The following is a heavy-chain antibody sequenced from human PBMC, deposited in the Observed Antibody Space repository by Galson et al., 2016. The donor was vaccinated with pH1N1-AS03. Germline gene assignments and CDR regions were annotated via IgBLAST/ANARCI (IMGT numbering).Heavy chain of an antibody. CDR1: GFSFSGYA. Sequence: SLRLSCAAPGFSFSGYAMHWVRQAPGKGLKWVAVMSSDGNNEYYADSVKGRFTISRDNSKNTLYLQLNTLRVEDAAVYYCARGRGSWSFDHWGQGTLITVSS. V-gene: IGHV3-30-3*01. J-gene: IGHJ4*02. CDR3: ARGRGSWSFDH. CDR2: MSSDGNNE. D-gene: IGHD6-13*01.